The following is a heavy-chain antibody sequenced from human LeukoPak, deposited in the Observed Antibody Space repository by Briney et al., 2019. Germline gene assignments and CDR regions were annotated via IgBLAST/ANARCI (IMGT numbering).Heavy chain of an antibody. CDR1: GFTFNIYG. CDR3: ARVLAPGTTSGFDY. D-gene: IGHD1-1*01. V-gene: IGHV3-48*04. CDR2: IGGSGDRT. J-gene: IGHJ4*02. Sequence: GGTLRLSCVASGFTFNIYGMNWVRQAPGKGLEWVSGIGGSGDRTYYADSVKGRFTISRDNAKNSLYLQMNSLRAEDTAVYYCARVLAPGTTSGFDYWGQGTLVTVSS.